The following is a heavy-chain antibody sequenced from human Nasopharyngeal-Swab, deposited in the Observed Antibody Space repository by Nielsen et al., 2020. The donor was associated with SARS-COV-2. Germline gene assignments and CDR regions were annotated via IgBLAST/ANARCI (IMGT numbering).Heavy chain of an antibody. D-gene: IGHD3-9*01. Sequence: ASVKVSCKASGYTFTSYVISWVRQAPGQGLEWMGWISAYNGNTNYAQKLQGRVTMTTDTSTSTAYMELRSLRSDDTAVYYCARDRWNDILTGYYGSYGMDVWGQGTTVTVSS. CDR3: ARDRWNDILTGYYGSYGMDV. V-gene: IGHV1-18*01. CDR1: GYTFTSYV. J-gene: IGHJ6*02. CDR2: ISAYNGNT.